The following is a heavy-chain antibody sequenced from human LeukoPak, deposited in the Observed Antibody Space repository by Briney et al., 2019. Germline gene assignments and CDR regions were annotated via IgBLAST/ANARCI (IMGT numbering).Heavy chain of an antibody. V-gene: IGHV4-59*08. J-gene: IGHJ4*02. Sequence: PSETLSLTCSASGGSISSYYWSWIRQPPGKGLEWIGFIYYSGTTNDSGSTNYKPSLKSRVTILVDTSKNQFSLRLYSVTPADTAVYYCAGLTYYGDSAYWGQGTLVSVSS. D-gene: IGHD4-17*01. CDR1: GGSISSYY. CDR3: AGLTYYGDSAY. CDR2: IYYSGTTNDSGST.